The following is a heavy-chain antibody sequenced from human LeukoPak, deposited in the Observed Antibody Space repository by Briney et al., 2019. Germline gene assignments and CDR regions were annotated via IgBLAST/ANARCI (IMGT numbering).Heavy chain of an antibody. Sequence: PGGSLRLSCAASGFTFSSYWMHWVRQAPGKGLVWVSRINSDGSSTSYADSVKGRFTISRDNARKSLYLQMNSLRADDTAVYYCARGASVVAGSDNAFDIWGQGTMVTVSS. CDR3: ARGASVVAGSDNAFDI. J-gene: IGHJ3*02. D-gene: IGHD6-19*01. CDR2: INSDGSST. V-gene: IGHV3-74*01. CDR1: GFTFSSYW.